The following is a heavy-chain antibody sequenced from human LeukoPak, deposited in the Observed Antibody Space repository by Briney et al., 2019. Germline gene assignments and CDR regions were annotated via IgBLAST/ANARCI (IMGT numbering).Heavy chain of an antibody. D-gene: IGHD2-2*01. V-gene: IGHV4-59*08. CDR2: IYYSGST. Sequence: PSETLSLTCTVSGGSISSYYWSWIRQPPGKGLEWIGYIYYSGSTNYNPSLKSRVTISVDSSKNQFSLKLSSVTAADTAVYYCARGYCSSTSYYSHFDFWGQGTLVTVSS. CDR1: GGSISSYY. J-gene: IGHJ4*01. CDR3: ARGYCSSTSYYSHFDF.